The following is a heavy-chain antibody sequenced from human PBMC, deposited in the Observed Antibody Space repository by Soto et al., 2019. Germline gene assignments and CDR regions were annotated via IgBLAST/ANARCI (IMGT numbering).Heavy chain of an antibody. D-gene: IGHD3-10*01. CDR3: ARTSYGSGPDY. J-gene: IGHJ4*02. V-gene: IGHV4-39*01. CDR1: GGSISSSSYY. CDR2: IYYSGST. Sequence: PSETLSLTCTVSGGSISSSSYYWGWIRQPPGKGLEWIGSIYYSGSTYYNPSLKSRVTISVDTSKNQFSLKLSSVTAADTAVYYCARTSYGSGPDYWGQGTLVTVSS.